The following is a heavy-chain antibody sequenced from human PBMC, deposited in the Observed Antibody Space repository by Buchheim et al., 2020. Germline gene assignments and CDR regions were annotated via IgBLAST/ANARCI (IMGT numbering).Heavy chain of an antibody. V-gene: IGHV3-7*01. CDR2: IKQDGSDK. CDR1: GFTLSNYW. Sequence: EVQLVESGGGLVQPGGSLRLSCAASGFTLSNYWMTWVRQAPGQGLEWVADIKQDGSDKYHVDSVKGRFTISRDNAKNSLYLQMNSLRAEDTAVYYCARIRWYAVTYSFDHWGQGTL. J-gene: IGHJ4*02. CDR3: ARIRWYAVTYSFDH. D-gene: IGHD4-23*01.